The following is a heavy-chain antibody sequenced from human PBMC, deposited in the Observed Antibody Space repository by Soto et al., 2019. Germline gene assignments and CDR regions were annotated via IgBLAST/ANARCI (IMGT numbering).Heavy chain of an antibody. CDR1: GFSFSTYG. Sequence: VGSLRLSCAASGFSFSTYGMHWVRQAPGKGLEWVAVISYDENDKYYADSVKGQFTISRDNSKNTLFLQMNSLRPEDTAVYYCVKDWALRHIHYFYGVDVWGQGTTVTVSS. D-gene: IGHD2-2*02. CDR2: ISYDENDK. J-gene: IGHJ6*02. CDR3: VKDWALRHIHYFYGVDV. V-gene: IGHV3-30*18.